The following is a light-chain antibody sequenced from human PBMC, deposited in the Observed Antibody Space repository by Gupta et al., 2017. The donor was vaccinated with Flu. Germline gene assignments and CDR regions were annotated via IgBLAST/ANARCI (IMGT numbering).Light chain of an antibody. CDR3: QQRSVRPWT. Sequence: EIVLTQSPATLSLSPGERAALSCRASQSVSSFLAWYQQKPGQAPRLLIYDASTRATGIPARFSGSGSGTEFTLTISSREPEDFAIYYCQQRSVRPWTFGQGTKVEIK. CDR1: QSVSSF. CDR2: DAS. V-gene: IGKV3-11*01. J-gene: IGKJ1*01.